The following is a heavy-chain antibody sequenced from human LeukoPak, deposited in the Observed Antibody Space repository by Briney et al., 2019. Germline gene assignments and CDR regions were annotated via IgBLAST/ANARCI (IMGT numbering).Heavy chain of an antibody. CDR2: TYYSGST. CDR1: GGSISSGGYY. V-gene: IGHV4-31*03. D-gene: IGHD3-10*01. Sequence: PSQTLSLTCTVSGGSISSGGYYWSWIRQHPGKGLEWIGHTYYSGSTYYNPSLKSRVTISVDTSKNQFSLKLSSVTAADTAVYYCAREAVTMVRGVIITYYYDYWGQGTLVTVSS. CDR3: AREAVTMVRGVIITYYYDY. J-gene: IGHJ4*02.